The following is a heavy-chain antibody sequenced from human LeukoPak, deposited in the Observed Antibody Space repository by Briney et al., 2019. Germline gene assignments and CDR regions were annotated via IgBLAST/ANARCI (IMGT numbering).Heavy chain of an antibody. J-gene: IGHJ4*02. Sequence: GGSLRLSCAASGFTFSDFWMSWVRQAPGKGLECVASTNEAGGDKLYVNSVKGRFTISRDNSKNSLSLQMNSLTAEDTAIYYCAIATTGRGAFGSWGQGTLVSVSS. CDR2: TNEAGGDK. D-gene: IGHD1-1*01. CDR3: AIATTGRGAFGS. CDR1: GFTFSDFW. V-gene: IGHV3-7*01.